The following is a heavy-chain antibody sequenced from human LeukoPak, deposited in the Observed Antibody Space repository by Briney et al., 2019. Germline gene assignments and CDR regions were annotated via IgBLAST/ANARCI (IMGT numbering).Heavy chain of an antibody. CDR2: IYTSGST. CDR1: GGSISSYY. D-gene: IGHD6-6*01. V-gene: IGHV4-4*09. CDR3: ARTVWGSSSNWFDP. Sequence: KPSETLSLTCTVSGGSISSYYWSWIRQPPGKGLEWIGYIYTSGSTNYNPSFKSRVTISVDTSKNQFSLKLSSVTAADTAVYYCARTVWGSSSNWFDPWGQGTLVTVSS. J-gene: IGHJ5*02.